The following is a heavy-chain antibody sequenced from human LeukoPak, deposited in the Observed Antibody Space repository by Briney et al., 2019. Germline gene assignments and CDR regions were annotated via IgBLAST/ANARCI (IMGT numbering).Heavy chain of an antibody. V-gene: IGHV4-59*08. J-gene: IGHJ3*02. CDR3: ARAKEERVFLSGFDI. CDR1: GGRISSYY. Sequence: SEPLSLTCTVCGGRISSYYGRRMRQPPGKALVCIGYIYYSGSTNYNPSLKSRVTISVDTSKNQSSLKLSSVTAADTAVYYCARAKEERVFLSGFDIWGQGTMVAVSS. CDR2: IYYSGST. D-gene: IGHD3-3*01.